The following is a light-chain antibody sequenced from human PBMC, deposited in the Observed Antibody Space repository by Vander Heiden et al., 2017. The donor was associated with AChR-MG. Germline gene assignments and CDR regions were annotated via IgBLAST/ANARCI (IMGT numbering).Light chain of an antibody. Sequence: EIVLTQSPGPLSSSPGERTTLSCKTSQSVSSTYLAWYQQRPGQAPRLLIYGASNRATGIPDRFRGSGSGTDFNLTISRLEPEDFALYYCHQDDRTPWTFGQGTKVEIK. V-gene: IGKV3-20*01. CDR2: GAS. CDR1: QSVSSTY. J-gene: IGKJ1*01. CDR3: HQDDRTPWT.